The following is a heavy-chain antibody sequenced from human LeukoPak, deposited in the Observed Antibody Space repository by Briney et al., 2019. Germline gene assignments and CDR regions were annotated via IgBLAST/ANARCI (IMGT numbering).Heavy chain of an antibody. D-gene: IGHD3-22*01. CDR1: GFTFSSYS. Sequence: GGSLRLSCAASGFTFSSYSMNWVRQAPGKGLEWVSSISSSSTYIYYADSAKGRFTISRDNAKNSLFLQMNSLRAEDTAVYYCARSPTSPLYYYDSSGYYYDPYNWFDPWGQGTLVTVSS. CDR2: ISSSSTYI. J-gene: IGHJ5*02. CDR3: ARSPTSPLYYYDSSGYYYDPYNWFDP. V-gene: IGHV3-21*01.